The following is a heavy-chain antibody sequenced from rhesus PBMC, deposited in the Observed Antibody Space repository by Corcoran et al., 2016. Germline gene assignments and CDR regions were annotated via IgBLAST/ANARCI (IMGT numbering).Heavy chain of an antibody. CDR2: IGGSSGRT. CDR3: ARALAGTTDY. V-gene: IGHV4-127*01. D-gene: IGHD1-14*01. Sequence: QVQLQESGPGLVKPSETLSLTCAVSGYSISSGYGWSWICQPPGKGLAWICYIGGSSGRTNYNPSLTSRVTISNDTSKNQLSLKLSSVTAADTAVYYCARALAGTTDYWGQGVLVTVSS. CDR1: GYSISSGYG. J-gene: IGHJ4*01.